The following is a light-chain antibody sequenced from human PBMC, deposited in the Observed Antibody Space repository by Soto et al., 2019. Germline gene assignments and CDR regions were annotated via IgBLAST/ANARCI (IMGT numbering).Light chain of an antibody. CDR1: SSNIGAGYD. Sequence: QSVLTQPPSVSGAPGQRVSISCTGSSSNIGAGYDVHWYKQLPGTAPKPLIYANRNRPSGVADPFSGSNSGTSASLAVTGLQADDEADSYCQYFDTSPKRVFGGGTNQTLL. J-gene: IGLJ2*01. CDR3: QYFDTSPKRV. CDR2: ANR. V-gene: IGLV1-40*01.